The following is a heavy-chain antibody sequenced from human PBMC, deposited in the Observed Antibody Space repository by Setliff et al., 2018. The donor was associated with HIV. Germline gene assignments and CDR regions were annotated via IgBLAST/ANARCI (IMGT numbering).Heavy chain of an antibody. CDR1: GYTFTSYG. CDR2: ISAYNGNT. J-gene: IGHJ6*03. D-gene: IGHD3-10*01. Sequence: ASVKVSCKASGYTFTSYGISWVRQAPGQGLEWMGWISAYNGNTNYAQKLQGRVTMTTDTSTTTAYMKLRSLRSDDTAVYYCATLAGDYYYSGRGYYFMDVWGKGTTVTVSS. CDR3: ATLAGDYYYSGRGYYFMDV. V-gene: IGHV1-18*01.